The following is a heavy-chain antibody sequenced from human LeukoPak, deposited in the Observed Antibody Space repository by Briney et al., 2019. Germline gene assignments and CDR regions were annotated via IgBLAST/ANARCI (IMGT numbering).Heavy chain of an antibody. J-gene: IGHJ5*02. Sequence: SETLPLTCAVYGGSFSGYYWSWIRQPPGKGLEWIGEINHSGSTNYNPSLKSRVTISVDTSKNQFSLKLSSVTAADTAVYYCARDSSGWYLGWFDPWGQGTLVTVSS. V-gene: IGHV4-34*01. CDR1: GGSFSGYY. CDR3: ARDSSGWYLGWFDP. D-gene: IGHD6-19*01. CDR2: INHSGST.